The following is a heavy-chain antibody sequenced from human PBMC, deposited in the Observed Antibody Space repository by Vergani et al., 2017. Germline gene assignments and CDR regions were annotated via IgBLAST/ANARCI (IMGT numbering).Heavy chain of an antibody. V-gene: IGHV4-39*02. D-gene: IGHD3-3*01. CDR2: IYYSGST. J-gene: IGHJ5*02. CDR3: ARDFGVENWFDP. Sequence: QVQLQQWGAGLLKPSETLSLTCAVYGGSISSSSYYWGWIRQPPGKGLEWIGSIYYSGSTYYNPSLKSRVTISVDTSKNQFSLKLSSVTAADTAVYYCARDFGVENWFDPWGQGTLVTVSS. CDR1: GGSISSSSYY.